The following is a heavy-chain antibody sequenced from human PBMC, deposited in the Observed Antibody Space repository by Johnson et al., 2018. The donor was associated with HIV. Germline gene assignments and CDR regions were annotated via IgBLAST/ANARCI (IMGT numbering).Heavy chain of an antibody. J-gene: IGHJ3*02. V-gene: IGHV3-20*04. D-gene: IGHD5-18*01. CDR1: GFTFDDHG. CDR3: AREVGIQLWSSDAFDS. Sequence: VQLVESGGGVVRPGGSLRLSCAASGFTFDDHGMSWVRQAPGKGLEWVSGITWDGGGTGYADSVKGRFTFSRDNTKNPLYLQRTSLRAEDTALYYCAREVGIQLWSSDAFDSWGQGTMVTVSS. CDR2: ITWDGGGT.